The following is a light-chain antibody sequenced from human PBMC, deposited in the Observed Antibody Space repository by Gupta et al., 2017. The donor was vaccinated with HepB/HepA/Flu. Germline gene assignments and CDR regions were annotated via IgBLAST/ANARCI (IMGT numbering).Light chain of an antibody. CDR3: HSADSSGTYRV. CDR2: KDS. V-gene: IGLV3-25*02. CDR1: ALPKQY. J-gene: IGLJ2*01. Sequence: SSELTQPPSMSVSPGQTARITCSGAALPKQYAYWYQQTAGQAPVLMIYKDSERPSGIPERFSGSNSETTVTLTTSGVQAEEEADYYCHSADSSGTYRVFGGGTKLTVL.